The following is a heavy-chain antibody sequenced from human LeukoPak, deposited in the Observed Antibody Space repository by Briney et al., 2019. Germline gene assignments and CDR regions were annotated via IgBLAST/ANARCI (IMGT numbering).Heavy chain of an antibody. Sequence: GGSLRLSCAASGFTFSSYWMSWVRQAPGKGLEWVSAISGRGGSTYYADSVKGRFTISRDNSKNTLYLQMNSLRAEDTAVYYCAKPTGVNTVTAPFEYWGQGTLGTVSS. D-gene: IGHD4-17*01. CDR2: ISGRGGST. CDR1: GFTFSSYW. V-gene: IGHV3-23*01. CDR3: AKPTGVNTVTAPFEY. J-gene: IGHJ4*02.